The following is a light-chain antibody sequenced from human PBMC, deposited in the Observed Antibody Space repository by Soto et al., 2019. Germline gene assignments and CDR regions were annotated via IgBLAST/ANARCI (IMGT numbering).Light chain of an antibody. CDR1: QSLLHSNGYNY. J-gene: IGKJ1*01. CDR3: MQALQTPRT. CDR2: LGS. Sequence: DIVMTQSPLSLPVTPGEPASISCRSSQSLLHSNGYNYLDWYLQKQGQSPQLLIYLGSNRASGGRDRFCGSGSGTDFTLKISRVEAEDVGVYYCMQALQTPRTFGQGTKVEIK. V-gene: IGKV2-28*01.